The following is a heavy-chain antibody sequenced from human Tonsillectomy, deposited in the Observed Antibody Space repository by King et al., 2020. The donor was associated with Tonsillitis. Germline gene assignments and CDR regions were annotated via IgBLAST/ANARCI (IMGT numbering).Heavy chain of an antibody. V-gene: IGHV3-30*18. CDR2: ISYDGSNK. J-gene: IGHJ4*02. CDR1: GFTFSSYG. Sequence: VQLVESGGGVVQPGRSLRLSCAASGFTFSSYGMHWVRQAPGKGQEWVAVISYDGSNKYYADSVKGRFTISRDNSKNTLYLQMNSLRAEDTAVYYCAKDRIVGAKLAHWGQGTLVTVSS. CDR3: AKDRIVGAKLAH. D-gene: IGHD1-26*01.